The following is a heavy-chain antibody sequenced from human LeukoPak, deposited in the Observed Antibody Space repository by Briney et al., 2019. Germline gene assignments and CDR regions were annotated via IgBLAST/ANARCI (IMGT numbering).Heavy chain of an antibody. CDR3: ARYCSSTSCYLADY. CDR1: GFTFSSYS. J-gene: IGHJ4*02. Sequence: GGSLRLSCAASGFTFSSYSMNWVRQAPGKGLEWVSSISSSSSYIYYADSVKGRFTISRDNAKNSLYLQMNSPRAEDTAVYYCARYCSSTSCYLADYWGQGTLVTVSS. D-gene: IGHD2-2*01. V-gene: IGHV3-21*01. CDR2: ISSSSSYI.